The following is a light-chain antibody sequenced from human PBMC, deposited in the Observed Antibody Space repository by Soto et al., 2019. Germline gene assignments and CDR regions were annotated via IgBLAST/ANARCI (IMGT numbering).Light chain of an antibody. CDR1: QSISSW. CDR2: KAS. Sequence: DIQMTQSPSTLSAFVGDRVTITCRASQSISSWLAWYQQKPGKAPKLLIYKASSLESGVPSRFSGSASGTECTLTISSLQPDDFATYYCQQYKTYPYTFGQGTKLEIK. V-gene: IGKV1-5*03. CDR3: QQYKTYPYT. J-gene: IGKJ2*01.